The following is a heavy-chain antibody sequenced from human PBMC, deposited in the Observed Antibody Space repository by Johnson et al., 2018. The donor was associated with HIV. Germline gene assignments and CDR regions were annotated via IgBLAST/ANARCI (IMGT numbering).Heavy chain of an antibody. CDR1: GFTFDDYA. V-gene: IGHV3-9*01. J-gene: IGHJ3*02. CDR3: STDHPTAPLFVMNAFDI. D-gene: IGHD3-16*02. Sequence: VQLVESGGGLVQPGRSLRLSCAASGFTFDDYAMHWVRQAPGKGLEWVSGISWNSGSIGYVDSVKGRFTISRDNSKNTLYLQMNSLKIEDTAVYYCSTDHPTAPLFVMNAFDIWGQGTMVTVSS. CDR2: ISWNSGSI.